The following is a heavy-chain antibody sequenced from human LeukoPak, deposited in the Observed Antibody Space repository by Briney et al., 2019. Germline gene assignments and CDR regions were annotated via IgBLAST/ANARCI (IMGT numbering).Heavy chain of an antibody. D-gene: IGHD2-21*02. CDR2: IIPIFGTA. V-gene: IGHV1-69*05. CDR3: ARFVVVTAMFDY. CDR1: GGTFSSYA. J-gene: IGHJ4*02. Sequence: ASVEVSCKASGGTFSSYAISWVRQAPGQGLEWMGGIIPIFGTANYAQKLQGRVTMTTDTSTSTAYMELRSLRSDDTAVYYCARFVVVTAMFDYWGQGTLVTVSS.